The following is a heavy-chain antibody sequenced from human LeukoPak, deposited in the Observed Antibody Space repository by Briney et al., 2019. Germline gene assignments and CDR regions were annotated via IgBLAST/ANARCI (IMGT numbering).Heavy chain of an antibody. J-gene: IGHJ6*03. CDR3: ARDTNDFWSGYNYYYYMDV. Sequence: GGSLRLSCAASGFTFSDYYMSWIRQAPGKGLEWVSYISSSGSTIYYADSVKGRFTISRDNAKNSLYLRMNSLRAEDTAVYYCARDTNDFWSGYNYYYYMDVWGKGTTVTVSS. CDR1: GFTFSDYY. V-gene: IGHV3-11*01. CDR2: ISSSGSTI. D-gene: IGHD3-3*01.